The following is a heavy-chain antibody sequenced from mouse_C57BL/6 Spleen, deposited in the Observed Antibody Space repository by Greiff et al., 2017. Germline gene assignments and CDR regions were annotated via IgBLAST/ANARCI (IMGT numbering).Heavy chain of an antibody. D-gene: IGHD2-1*01. Sequence: EVQVVESGGDLVKPGGSLKLSCAASGFTFSSYGMSWVRQTPDKRLEWVATISSGGSYTYYPDSVKGRFTISRDNAKNTLYLQMSSLKSEDTAMYYCARDPERLLDYWGQGTTLTVSS. J-gene: IGHJ2*01. CDR1: GFTFSSYG. V-gene: IGHV5-6*01. CDR2: ISSGGSYT. CDR3: ARDPERLLDY.